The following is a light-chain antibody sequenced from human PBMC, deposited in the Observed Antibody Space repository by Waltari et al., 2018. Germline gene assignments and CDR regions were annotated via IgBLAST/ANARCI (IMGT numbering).Light chain of an antibody. CDR1: QGISSY. CDR2: SAS. J-gene: IGKJ4*01. Sequence: IQLTQSPSFLSASVGDRVAITCPASQGISSYVAWYQQNPGKAPRLLIHSASTLQSGVPSRISGSGSGTEFTLTISSLQPEDFASYYCQQLSSQPLTFGGGTKVEI. CDR3: QQLSSQPLT. V-gene: IGKV1-9*01.